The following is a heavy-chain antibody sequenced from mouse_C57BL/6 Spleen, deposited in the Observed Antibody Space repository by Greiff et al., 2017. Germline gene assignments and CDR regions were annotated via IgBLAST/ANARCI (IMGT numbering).Heavy chain of an antibody. Sequence: QVQLQQSGPELVKPGASVKISCKASGYAFSSSWMNWVKQRPGKGLEWIGRIYPGDGDPNYNGKFKGKATLTADKSSSTAYMHLSCLTSEDSAVYFCARGFDYGPWFAYWGQGTLVTVSA. J-gene: IGHJ3*01. D-gene: IGHD1-1*01. CDR3: ARGFDYGPWFAY. V-gene: IGHV1-82*01. CDR2: IYPGDGDP. CDR1: GYAFSSSW.